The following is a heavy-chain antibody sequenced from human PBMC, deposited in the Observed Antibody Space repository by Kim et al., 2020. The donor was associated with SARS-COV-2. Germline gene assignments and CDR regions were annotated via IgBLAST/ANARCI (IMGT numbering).Heavy chain of an antibody. Sequence: SETLSLTCTVSGGSISSGGYYWSWIRQHPGKGLEWIGYIYYSGSTYYNPSLKSRVTISVDTSKNQFSLKLSSVTAADTAVYYCARNIVVVPAASNWFDPWGQGTLVTVSS. D-gene: IGHD2-2*01. J-gene: IGHJ5*02. CDR3: ARNIVVVPAASNWFDP. CDR2: IYYSGST. CDR1: GGSISSGGYY. V-gene: IGHV4-31*03.